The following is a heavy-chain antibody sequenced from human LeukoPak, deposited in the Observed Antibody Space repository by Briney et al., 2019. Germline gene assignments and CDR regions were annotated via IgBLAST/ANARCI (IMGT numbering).Heavy chain of an antibody. V-gene: IGHV3-48*03. Sequence: PGGSLRLSCAASGFTFSSYEMNWVRQAPGKGLEWVSYISSSGSTIYYADSVKGRFTISRDNAKNSLYLQMNSLRAEDTAVYYCAREKRQGPFLGLEPYYYYYMDVWGKGTTVTISS. CDR2: ISSSGSTI. D-gene: IGHD1-1*01. CDR1: GFTFSSYE. CDR3: AREKRQGPFLGLEPYYYYYMDV. J-gene: IGHJ6*03.